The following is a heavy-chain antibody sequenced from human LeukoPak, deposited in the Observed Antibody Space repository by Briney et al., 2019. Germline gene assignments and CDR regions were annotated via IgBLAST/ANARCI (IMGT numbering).Heavy chain of an antibody. J-gene: IGHJ6*02. V-gene: IGHV3-66*01. Sequence: GGSLRLSCAASGFTVSSNYMSWVRQAPGKGLEWVSAIYSGGSTYYADSAKGRFTISRDNSKNTPSLQMNSLRAEETAVYYCARDKRIDRMVREVINYYYYGMDVWGQGTTVTVSS. CDR3: ARDKRIDRMVREVINYYYYGMDV. D-gene: IGHD3-10*01. CDR2: IYSGGST. CDR1: GFTVSSNY.